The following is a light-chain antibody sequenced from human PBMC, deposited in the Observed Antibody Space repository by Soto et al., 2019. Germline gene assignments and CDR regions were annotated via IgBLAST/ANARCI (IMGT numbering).Light chain of an antibody. Sequence: DIQMTQSPSTLSGSVGDRVTITCLASQTISNWLAWYQQKPGKAPKLLIYAASSLQSGVPSRFSGSGSGTDFTLTINNLQPEDFATYYCQQANSFPRTFGPGTKVDIK. J-gene: IGKJ3*01. CDR2: AAS. V-gene: IGKV1-12*01. CDR3: QQANSFPRT. CDR1: QTISNW.